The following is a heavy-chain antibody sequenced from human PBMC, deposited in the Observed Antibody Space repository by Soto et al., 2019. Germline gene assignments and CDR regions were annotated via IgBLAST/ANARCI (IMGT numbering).Heavy chain of an antibody. D-gene: IGHD6-6*01. CDR2: IDPSDSYT. J-gene: IGHJ6*02. Sequence: GESLKISCKGSGHSFTSYWISWVRQMPWKGLEWMGRIDPSDSYTNYSPSFQGHVTISADKSISTAYLQWSSLKASDTAMYYCARHPLGAARTNYYYYGMDVWGQGTTVTVS. CDR3: ARHPLGAARTNYYYYGMDV. V-gene: IGHV5-10-1*01. CDR1: GHSFTSYW.